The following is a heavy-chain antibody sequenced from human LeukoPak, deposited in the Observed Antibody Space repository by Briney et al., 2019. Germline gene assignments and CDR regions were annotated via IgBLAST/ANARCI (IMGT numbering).Heavy chain of an antibody. D-gene: IGHD1-7*01. J-gene: IGHJ2*01. CDR2: ISSDGSTI. CDR1: GFTFSSYW. V-gene: IGHV3-74*01. CDR3: ARVPLGNFWYFDL. Sequence: GGSLRLSCAASGFTFSSYWMHWVRQAPGRGLVWVSRISSDGSTITYADSVKGRFTISRDNAKNTLYLQMNSLRAEDTAVYYCARVPLGNFWYFDLWGRGTLVTVSS.